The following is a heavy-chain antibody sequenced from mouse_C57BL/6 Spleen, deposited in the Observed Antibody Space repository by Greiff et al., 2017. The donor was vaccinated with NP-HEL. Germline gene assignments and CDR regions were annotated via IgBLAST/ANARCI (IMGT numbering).Heavy chain of an antibody. CDR2: ISNGGGST. V-gene: IGHV5-12*01. J-gene: IGHJ3*01. D-gene: IGHD2-1*01. Sequence: RVESGGGLVQPGGSLKLSCAASGFTFSDYYMYWVRQTPEKRLEWVAYISNGGGSTYYPDTVKGRFTISRDNAKNTLYLQMSRLKSEDTAMYYCARHGNYAWFAYWGQGTLVTVSA. CDR1: GFTFSDYY. CDR3: ARHGNYAWFAY.